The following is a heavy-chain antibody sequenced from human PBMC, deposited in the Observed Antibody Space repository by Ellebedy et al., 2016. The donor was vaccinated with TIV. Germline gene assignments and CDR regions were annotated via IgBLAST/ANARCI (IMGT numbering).Heavy chain of an antibody. D-gene: IGHD3-9*01. V-gene: IGHV3-7*03. CDR3: ARSNDDIWTGYYSFDY. CDR1: GFTFSSYW. J-gene: IGHJ4*02. Sequence: GGSLRLSXAASGFTFSSYWMNWVRQAPGKGLEWVAKIKQDGSEKYYVDSVKGRFTISRDNAKNSLSLQMNSLRAEDTALYYCARSNDDIWTGYYSFDYWGQGTLVTVS. CDR2: IKQDGSEK.